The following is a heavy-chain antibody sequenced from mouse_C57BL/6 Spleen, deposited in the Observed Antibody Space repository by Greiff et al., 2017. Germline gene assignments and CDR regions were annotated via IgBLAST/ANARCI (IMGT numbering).Heavy chain of an antibody. CDR2: INPGSGGT. CDR1: GYAFTNYL. Sequence: QVQLKQSGAELVRPGTSVKVSCKASGYAFTNYLIEWVKQRPGQGLEWIGVINPGSGGTNYNEKFKGKATLTADKSSSTAYMQLSSLTSEDSAVYFCARSRDGRGYFDYWGQGTTLTVSS. J-gene: IGHJ2*01. V-gene: IGHV1-54*01. D-gene: IGHD1-1*01. CDR3: ARSRDGRGYFDY.